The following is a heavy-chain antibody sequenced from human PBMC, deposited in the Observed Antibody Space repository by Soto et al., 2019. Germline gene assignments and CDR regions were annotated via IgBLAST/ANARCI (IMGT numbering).Heavy chain of an antibody. CDR3: ARDRIAAAGTRPNYYYYGMDV. CDR2: INAGNGNT. D-gene: IGHD6-13*01. J-gene: IGHJ6*02. Sequence: GAPVKVSCKASGYTFTSYAMHWVRQAPGQRLEWMGWINAGNGNTKYSQKFQGRVTITRDTSASTAYMELSSLRSEDTAVYYCARDRIAAAGTRPNYYYYGMDVWGQGTTVTVSS. V-gene: IGHV1-3*01. CDR1: GYTFTSYA.